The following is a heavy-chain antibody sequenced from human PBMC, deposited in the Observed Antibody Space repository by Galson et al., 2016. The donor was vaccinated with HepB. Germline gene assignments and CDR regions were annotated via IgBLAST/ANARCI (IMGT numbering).Heavy chain of an antibody. V-gene: IGHV5-51*01. CDR2: IYPDDSST. CDR3: ARQISDAFDI. D-gene: IGHD2-15*01. Sequence: QSGAEVKKPGESLKISCKGSGYGFAGYWIGWVRQMPGEGLEWMGIIYPDDSSTGYSPSFLGQVTFSVDKSISTAYLHWSSLKASDTAMYYCARQISDAFDIWGPGTMVTVSS. CDR1: GYGFAGYW. J-gene: IGHJ3*02.